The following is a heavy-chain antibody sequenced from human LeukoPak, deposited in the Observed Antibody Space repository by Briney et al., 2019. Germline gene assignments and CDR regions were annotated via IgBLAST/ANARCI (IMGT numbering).Heavy chain of an antibody. CDR2: T. CDR3: ARRGRGDWFDP. J-gene: IGHJ5*02. Sequence: TRYSPSFQGQVTISADKTISTVYLQWSSLKVSDTAIYYCARRGRGDWFDPWGQGTLVTVSS. D-gene: IGHD1-26*01. V-gene: IGHV5-51*01.